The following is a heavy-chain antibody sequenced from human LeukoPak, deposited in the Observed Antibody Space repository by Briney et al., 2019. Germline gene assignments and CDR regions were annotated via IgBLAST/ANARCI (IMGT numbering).Heavy chain of an antibody. CDR2: INTNTGNP. D-gene: IGHD3-9*01. J-gene: IGHJ4*02. CDR1: GYTFTSYA. V-gene: IGHV7-4-1*02. Sequence: SVKVSCKASGYTFTSYAMNWVRQAPGQGLEWMGWINTNTGNPTYAQGFTGRFVFSLDTSVSTAYLQISSLKAEDTAVYYCARGLYYDILTGYSFGFDYWGQGTLVTVSS. CDR3: ARGLYYDILTGYSFGFDY.